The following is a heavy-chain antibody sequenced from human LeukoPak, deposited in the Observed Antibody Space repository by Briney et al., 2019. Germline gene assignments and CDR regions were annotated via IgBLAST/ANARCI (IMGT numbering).Heavy chain of an antibody. CDR2: INKDESEK. J-gene: IGHJ6*02. CDR3: ARNNDMDV. Sequence: LPGGSLRLSCAASGFLLSNHWMTWVRQAPGKGPEWVANINKDESEKYYVDSVKGRFTISRDTAKNSLYLQINHLRVEDTALYYCARNNDMDVWGQGTTVIVSS. CDR1: GFLLSNHW. D-gene: IGHD1/OR15-1a*01. V-gene: IGHV3-7*03.